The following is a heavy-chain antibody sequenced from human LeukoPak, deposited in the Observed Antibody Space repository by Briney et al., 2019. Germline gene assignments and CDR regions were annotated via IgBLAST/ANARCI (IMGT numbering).Heavy chain of an antibody. CDR2: ISGSGGST. J-gene: IGHJ4*02. Sequence: GGSLRLSCAASGFTFSSYSMNWVRQAPGKGLEWVSAISGSGGSTYYADSVKGRYTISRDNSKNTLYLQMNSLRAEDTAVYYCAKDPISNWKSKYYFDYWGQGTLVTVSS. CDR3: AKDPISNWKSKYYFDY. V-gene: IGHV3-23*01. CDR1: GFTFSSYS. D-gene: IGHD1-1*01.